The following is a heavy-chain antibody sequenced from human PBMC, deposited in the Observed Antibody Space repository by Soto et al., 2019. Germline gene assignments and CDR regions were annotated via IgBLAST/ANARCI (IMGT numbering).Heavy chain of an antibody. Sequence: QMQLVESGGGGVQPGTSLRVSCAASGFTFSHYGIHWVRQAPGKGLEWVAVVSYDGGIKLYADSVRERFAISRDNSKNTLYLQMNSLGPDETAVYYCAKLPWGFNYYDRSEYRATDNDAFDIWGQGTMVTVSS. J-gene: IGHJ3*02. D-gene: IGHD3-22*01. CDR1: GFTFSHYG. CDR3: AKLPWGFNYYDRSEYRATDNDAFDI. V-gene: IGHV3-30*18. CDR2: VSYDGGIK.